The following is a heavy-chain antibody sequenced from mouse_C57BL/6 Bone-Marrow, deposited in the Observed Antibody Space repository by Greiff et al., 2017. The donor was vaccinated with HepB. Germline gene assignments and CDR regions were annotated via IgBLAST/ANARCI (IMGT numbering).Heavy chain of an antibody. J-gene: IGHJ1*03. D-gene: IGHD1-1*01. V-gene: IGHV5-17*01. CDR3: ARDPYYYGSSPQYFDV. Sequence: VQLVESGGGLVKPGGSLKLSCAASGFTFSDYGMHWVRQAPEKGLEWVAYISSGSSTIYYADTVKGRFTISRDNAKNTLFLQMTSLRSEDTAMYYCARDPYYYGSSPQYFDVWGTGTTVTVSS. CDR1: GFTFSDYG. CDR2: ISSGSSTI.